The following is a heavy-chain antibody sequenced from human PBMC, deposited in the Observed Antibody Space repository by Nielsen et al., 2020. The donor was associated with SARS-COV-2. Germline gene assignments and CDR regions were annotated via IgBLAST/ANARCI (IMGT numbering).Heavy chain of an antibody. J-gene: IGHJ4*02. CDR1: GYTFTSFA. Sequence: ASVKVSCKTSGYTFTSFAIHWVRQAPGQSLEWMGWINAGNGNTKYSQKFQGRVTMTRDTSANTAYMELSSLRAEDTAVYLCARSTAMIDFDHWGQGTLVTVSS. D-gene: IGHD3-22*01. CDR3: ARSTAMIDFDH. CDR2: INAGNGNT. V-gene: IGHV1-3*01.